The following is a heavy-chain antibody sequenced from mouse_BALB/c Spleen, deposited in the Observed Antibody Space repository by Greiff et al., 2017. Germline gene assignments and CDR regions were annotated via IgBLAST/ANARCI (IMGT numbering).Heavy chain of an antibody. CDR1: GYAFTNYL. CDR2: INPGSGGT. CDR3: ARRLFAY. J-gene: IGHJ3*01. D-gene: IGHD3-2*02. Sequence: QVQLQQSGAELVRPGTSVKVSCKASGYAFTNYLIEWVKQRPGQGLEWIGVINPGSGGTNYNQKFKDKATLTADKSSSTAYMQLSSLTSEDSAVYYCARRLFAYWGQGTLVTVSA. V-gene: IGHV1-54*01.